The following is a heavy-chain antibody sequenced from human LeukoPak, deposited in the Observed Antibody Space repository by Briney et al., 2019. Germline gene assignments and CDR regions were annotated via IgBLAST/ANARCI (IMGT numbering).Heavy chain of an antibody. D-gene: IGHD2-2*01. CDR2: IRYDGSNK. CDR3: ARGSPPVVPAAPFDY. Sequence: GGSLRLSCAASGFTFSSYGMHWVRQAPGKGLEWVAFIRYDGSNKYYADSVKGRFTISRDNSKNTLYLQMNSLRAEDTAVYYCARGSPPVVPAAPFDYWGQGTLVTVSS. V-gene: IGHV3-30*02. CDR1: GFTFSSYG. J-gene: IGHJ4*02.